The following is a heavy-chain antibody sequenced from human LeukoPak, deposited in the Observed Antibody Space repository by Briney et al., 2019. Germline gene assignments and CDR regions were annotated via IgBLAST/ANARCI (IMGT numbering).Heavy chain of an antibody. Sequence: GGSLRLSCTVSGFTVSSNSMSWVRQAPGKGLEWIGFIRGKPYGWTTEYAASVKGRFTISRDDSKNIAYLQMDSLQIEDTAVYFCTRARYSRSWFFFDYWGQGTLVTVSS. D-gene: IGHD6-13*01. CDR2: IRGKPYGWTT. V-gene: IGHV3-49*04. CDR3: TRARYSRSWFFFDY. CDR1: GFTVSSNS. J-gene: IGHJ4*02.